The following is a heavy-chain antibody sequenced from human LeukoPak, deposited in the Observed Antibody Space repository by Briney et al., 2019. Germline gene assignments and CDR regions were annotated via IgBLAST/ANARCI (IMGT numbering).Heavy chain of an antibody. D-gene: IGHD6-13*01. CDR3: ARDPPTRLYTNSFSLDY. CDR1: GFTFSSYG. CDR2: ISYDATDK. V-gene: IGHV3-30*03. Sequence: PGGSLRLSCAASGFTFSSYGMHWVRQAPGKGLEWVAVISYDATDKYYADSVKGRFTISRDNSKNTLFLQMNGLRAEDTAVYYCARDPPTRLYTNSFSLDYWGQGTLVTVSS. J-gene: IGHJ4*02.